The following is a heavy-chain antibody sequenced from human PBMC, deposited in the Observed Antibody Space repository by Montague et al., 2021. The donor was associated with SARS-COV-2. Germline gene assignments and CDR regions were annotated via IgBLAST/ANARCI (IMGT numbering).Heavy chain of an antibody. CDR2: ISSNRGST. V-gene: IGHV3-64*01. CDR3: ARGLGPPTVVTPAYFDY. CDR1: GFTFSSYA. J-gene: IGHJ4*02. D-gene: IGHD4-23*01. Sequence: SLRLSCAASGFTFSSYAMHWVRQAPGKGLEYVSAISSNRGSTYYANSVKGRFTISRDNSKNTLYLQMGSLRAEDMAVYYCARGLGPPTVVTPAYFDYWGQGTLVTVSS.